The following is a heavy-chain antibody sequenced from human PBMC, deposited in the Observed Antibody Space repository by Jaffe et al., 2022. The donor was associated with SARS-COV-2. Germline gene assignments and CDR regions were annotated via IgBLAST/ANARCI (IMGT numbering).Heavy chain of an antibody. CDR3: ARDRYFALGGFDP. V-gene: IGHV3-7*01. CDR1: GFTFSSYW. D-gene: IGHD3-9*01. J-gene: IGHJ5*02. Sequence: EVQLVESGGGLVQPGGSLRLSCAASGFTFSSYWMSWVRQAPGKGLEWVANIKQDGSEKYYVDSVKGRFTISRDNAKNSLYLQMNSLRAEDTAVYYCARDRYFALGGFDPWGQGTLVTVSS. CDR2: IKQDGSEK.